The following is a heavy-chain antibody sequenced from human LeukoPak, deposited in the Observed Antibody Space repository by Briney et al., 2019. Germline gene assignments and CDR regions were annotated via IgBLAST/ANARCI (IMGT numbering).Heavy chain of an antibody. CDR2: IYYSGST. D-gene: IGHD5-18*01. Sequence: PSGTLSLTCTVSGGSIRSYYWSWIRQPPGKGLEWIGYIYYSGSTNYNPSLKSRVTISVDTSKNQFSLKLSSVTAADTAVYYCARDRGYSYGYTGGYYMDVWGKGTTVTVSS. J-gene: IGHJ6*03. CDR1: GGSIRSYY. V-gene: IGHV4-59*01. CDR3: ARDRGYSYGYTGGYYMDV.